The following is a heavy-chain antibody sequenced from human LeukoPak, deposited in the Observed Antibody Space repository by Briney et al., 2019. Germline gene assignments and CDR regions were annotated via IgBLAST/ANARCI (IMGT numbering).Heavy chain of an antibody. J-gene: IGHJ4*02. CDR1: GFSLSSHA. CDR3: AREQRGEVYFDY. CDR2: MSYDGSHE. D-gene: IGHD3-10*01. V-gene: IGHV3-30*04. Sequence: GGSLRLSCAASGFSLSSHAMHWVRQAPGKGLEWVAVMSYDGSHEYYADSVKGRFIISRDNSKKTLFLQMHSLRPEDTAVYYCAREQRGEVYFDYWGQGTLVTVSS.